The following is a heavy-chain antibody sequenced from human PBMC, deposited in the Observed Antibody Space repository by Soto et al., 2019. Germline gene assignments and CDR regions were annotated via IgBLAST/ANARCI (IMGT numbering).Heavy chain of an antibody. J-gene: IGHJ4*01. Sequence: GGSMRLSCSASELTFSSYGMNWVRQAPGKGLEWVSAISSSTSFIHYADSVKGRFTISRDNAKNSLYLQMNSLRAEDTAVYYCGSGPRGGYNWNYPHVYYWGHGTLVTVAA. CDR2: ISSSTSFI. V-gene: IGHV3-21*01. CDR1: ELTFSSYG. D-gene: IGHD1-7*01. CDR3: GSGPRGGYNWNYPHVYY.